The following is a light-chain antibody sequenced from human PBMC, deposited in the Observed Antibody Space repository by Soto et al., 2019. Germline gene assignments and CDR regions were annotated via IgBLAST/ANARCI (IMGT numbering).Light chain of an antibody. CDR2: GAS. Sequence: EIVMTQSPATLSVSPGERATLSCRASQSVTSSLAWYQQKPGQAPRLLIYGASTRATGIPARFSGSASGTEFTLTISSLQPDDFATYYCQQYDNYPLTFGGGTKVDIK. V-gene: IGKV3-15*01. CDR3: QQYDNYPLT. CDR1: QSVTSS. J-gene: IGKJ4*01.